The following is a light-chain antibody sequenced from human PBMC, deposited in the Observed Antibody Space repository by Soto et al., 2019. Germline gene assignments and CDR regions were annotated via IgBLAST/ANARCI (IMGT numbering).Light chain of an antibody. CDR2: KAS. CDR1: QTISSW. J-gene: IGKJ3*01. CDR3: QQANTFPLT. V-gene: IGKV1-5*03. Sequence: DIQMTQSPSTLSGSVGDRVTITCRASQTISSWLAWYQQKPGKAPKLLIYKASTLKSGVPSRFSGSGSGTEFTLTISSLQPEDFATYYCQQANTFPLTFGPGTKGIS.